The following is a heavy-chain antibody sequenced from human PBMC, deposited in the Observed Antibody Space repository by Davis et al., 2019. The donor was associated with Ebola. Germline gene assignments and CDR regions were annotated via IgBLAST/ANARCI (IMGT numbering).Heavy chain of an antibody. CDR3: ARTMTTQRYYYGMDV. Sequence: PGGSLRLSCAASGFTFSSYSMNWVRQAPGKGLEWVSSISSSSSYIYYADSVKGRFTISRDNAKNSLYLQMNSLRAEDTAVYYCARTMTTQRYYYGMDVWGQGTTVTVSS. CDR2: ISSSSSYI. CDR1: GFTFSSYS. V-gene: IGHV3-21*01. J-gene: IGHJ6*02. D-gene: IGHD4-11*01.